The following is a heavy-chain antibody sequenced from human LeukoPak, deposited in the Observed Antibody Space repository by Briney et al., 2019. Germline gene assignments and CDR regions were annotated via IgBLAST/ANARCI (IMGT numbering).Heavy chain of an antibody. V-gene: IGHV3-30*03. CDR3: ARDRAWNYFDY. CDR1: GFTFSRHG. J-gene: IGHJ4*02. D-gene: IGHD3-3*01. CDR2: ISNDGSRK. Sequence: GGSLRLSCAPSGFTFSRHGMHWVRQAPGKGLEWVAIISNDGSRKYYARSVEGRFTISRDNSKNTLYLQMDSLRAEDTAVYYCARDRAWNYFDYWGQGTLVTVSS.